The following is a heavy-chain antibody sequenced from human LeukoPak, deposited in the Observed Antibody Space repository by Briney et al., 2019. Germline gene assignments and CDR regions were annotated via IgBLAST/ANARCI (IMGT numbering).Heavy chain of an antibody. V-gene: IGHV3-30*03. CDR3: ARDRAWNYFDY. CDR1: GFTFSRHG. J-gene: IGHJ4*02. D-gene: IGHD3-3*01. CDR2: ISNDGSRK. Sequence: GGSLRLSCAPSGFTFSRHGMHWVRQAPGKGLEWVAIISNDGSRKYYARSVEGRFTISRDNSKNTLYLQMDSLRAEDTAVYYCARDRAWNYFDYWGQGTLVTVSS.